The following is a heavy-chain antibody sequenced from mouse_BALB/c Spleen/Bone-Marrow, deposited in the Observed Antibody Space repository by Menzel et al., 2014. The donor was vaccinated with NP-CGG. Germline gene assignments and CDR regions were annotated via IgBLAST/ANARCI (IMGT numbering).Heavy chain of an antibody. V-gene: IGHV1-80*01. CDR2: IYPGDDDT. J-gene: IGHJ3*01. CDR3: AGSTPPAY. CDR1: GYAFSRSW. D-gene: IGHD1-1*01. Sequence: VQLQQSGAELVRPGSSVKISCKASGYAFSRSWMDWVKPRPGQGLEWIGQIYPGDDDTNYSGKFKGRATLTADKSSGTAYMQLSSLTSEDSAVYFCAGSTPPAYWGQGTLVTVSA.